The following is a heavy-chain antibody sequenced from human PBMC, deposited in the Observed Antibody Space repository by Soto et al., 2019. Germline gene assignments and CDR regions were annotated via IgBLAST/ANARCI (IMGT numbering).Heavy chain of an antibody. CDR2: IDRSGST. CDR3: ARDSGGNSENYYGLDA. J-gene: IGHJ6*02. Sequence: QVQLQESGPGLVKPSQTLSLSCNVYGVSVSSGDYYWSWIRQHAGGGLEWIGYIDRSGSTYYKPSLRGRVIMSVDTSTNQISLRLLSVTAADTAMYYCARDSGGNSENYYGLDAWGHGTTVTVSS. CDR1: GVSVSSGDYY. D-gene: IGHD1-1*01. V-gene: IGHV4-31*03.